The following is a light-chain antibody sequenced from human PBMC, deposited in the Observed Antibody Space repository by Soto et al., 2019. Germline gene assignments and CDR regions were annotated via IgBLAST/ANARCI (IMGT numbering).Light chain of an antibody. Sequence: DIVLTQSPATLSLSPGDRVTLSCRASQSVSSSLAWYQQKPGQAPRLLIYGASSRATGIPARFSGSGSATEFTPTISGLQSEDFAVYYCQQHYNWCALTFGGGTKVDI. J-gene: IGKJ4*01. CDR1: QSVSSS. CDR3: QQHYNWCALT. CDR2: GAS. V-gene: IGKV3-15*01.